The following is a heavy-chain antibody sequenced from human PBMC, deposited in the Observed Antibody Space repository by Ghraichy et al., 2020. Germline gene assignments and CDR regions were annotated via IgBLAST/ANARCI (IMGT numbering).Heavy chain of an antibody. CDR3: ARTRGLYYYDSSGSISFFDY. D-gene: IGHD3-22*01. CDR1: GGSFSGYY. CDR2: INHSGST. J-gene: IGHJ4*02. V-gene: IGHV4-34*01. Sequence: SETLSLTCAVYGGSFSGYYWSWIRQPPGKGLEWIGEINHSGSTNYNPSPKSRVTISVDTSKNQFSLKLSSVTAADTAVYYCARTRGLYYYDSSGSISFFDYWGQGTLVTVSS.